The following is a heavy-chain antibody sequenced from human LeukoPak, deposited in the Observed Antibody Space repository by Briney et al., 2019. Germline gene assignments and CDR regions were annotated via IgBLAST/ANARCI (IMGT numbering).Heavy chain of an antibody. CDR1: GFTFSSYA. CDR3: AGGPDRWLVLDYYYGMDV. J-gene: IGHJ6*02. D-gene: IGHD6-19*01. CDR2: IWYDGSNK. Sequence: GGSLRLSCAASGFTFSSYAMHWVRQAPGKGLEWVAVIWYDGSNKYYADSVKGRFTISRDNSKNTLYLQMNSLRAEDTAVYYCAGGPDRWLVLDYYYGMDVWGQGTTVTVSS. V-gene: IGHV3-33*08.